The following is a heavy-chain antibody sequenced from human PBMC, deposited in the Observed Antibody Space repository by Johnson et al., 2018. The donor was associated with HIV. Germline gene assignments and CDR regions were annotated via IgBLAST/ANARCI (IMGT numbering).Heavy chain of an antibody. V-gene: IGHV3-30*03. CDR2: ISYDGSNK. J-gene: IGHJ3*02. CDR3: TRHTVTGDACDI. D-gene: IGHD4-17*01. Sequence: QEQLVESGGGLVQPGGSLRLSCAASGFTFSSYAMSWVRQAPGKGLEWVAVISYDGSNKYYADSVKGRFTISRDNSKNPLYLQMNSLKTEDTAVYYCTRHTVTGDACDIWGQGTMVTVSS. CDR1: GFTFSSYA.